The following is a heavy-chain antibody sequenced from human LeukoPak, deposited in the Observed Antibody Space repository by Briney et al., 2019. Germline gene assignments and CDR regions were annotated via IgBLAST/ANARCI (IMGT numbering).Heavy chain of an antibody. V-gene: IGHV4-59*08. CDR2: ISNSGTT. Sequence: SETLSLTCTVSVGSIGTHYCSWIRQPPGKGLEWIGYISNSGTTNYNPSLKSRLDMSVDTSKNQFSLKLSSETAADTAVYYCARHLGLARGSNWLDPWGQGTLVIVSS. CDR3: ARHLGLARGSNWLDP. D-gene: IGHD3-16*01. J-gene: IGHJ5*02. CDR1: VGSIGTHY.